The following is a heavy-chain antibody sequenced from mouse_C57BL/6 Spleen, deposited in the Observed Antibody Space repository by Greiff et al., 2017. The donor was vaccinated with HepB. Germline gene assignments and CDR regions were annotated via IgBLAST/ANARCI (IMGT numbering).Heavy chain of an antibody. D-gene: IGHD1-1*01. CDR3: ARDGYGSSPSWFAY. CDR1: GFTFSDFY. Sequence: EVQLMESGGGLVQSGRSLRLSCATSGFTFSDFYMEWVRQAPGKGLEWIAASRNKANDYTTEYSASVKGRFIVSRDTSQSILYLQMNALRAEDTAIYYCARDGYGSSPSWFAYWGQGTLVTVSA. V-gene: IGHV7-1*01. J-gene: IGHJ3*01. CDR2: SRNKANDYTT.